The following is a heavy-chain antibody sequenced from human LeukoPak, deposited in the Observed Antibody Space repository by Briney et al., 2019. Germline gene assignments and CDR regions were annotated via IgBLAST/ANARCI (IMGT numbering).Heavy chain of an antibody. CDR2: IKQDGSEK. V-gene: IGHV3-7*01. Sequence: GGSLRLSCAASGFTFSSYWMSWVRQAPGKGLEWVANIKQDGSEKYYVDSVKGRFTISRANAKNSLYLQMNSLRAEDTAVYYCARDNPYYYDSSGYLLFDYWGQGTLVTVSS. D-gene: IGHD3-22*01. CDR1: GFTFSSYW. J-gene: IGHJ4*02. CDR3: ARDNPYYYDSSGYLLFDY.